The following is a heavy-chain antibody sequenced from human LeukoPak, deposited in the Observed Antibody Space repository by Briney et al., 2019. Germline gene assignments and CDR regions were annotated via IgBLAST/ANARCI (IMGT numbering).Heavy chain of an antibody. CDR1: GGTFSSYT. D-gene: IGHD1-20*01. CDR2: IIPILGIA. Sequence: GASVKVSCKASGGTFSSYTISWVRQAPGQGLEWMGRIIPILGIANYAQKFQGRATITADKSTSTAYMELSSLRSEDTAVYYRARDREVTGTTVGLDYWGQGTLVTVSS. V-gene: IGHV1-69*04. CDR3: ARDREVTGTTVGLDY. J-gene: IGHJ4*02.